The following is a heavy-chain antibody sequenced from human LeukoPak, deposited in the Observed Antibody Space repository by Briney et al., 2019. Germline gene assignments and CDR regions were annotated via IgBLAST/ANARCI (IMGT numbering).Heavy chain of an antibody. CDR1: GLTFSSYS. CDR3: ARDTDLHCSGGSDCPREVYYFDY. D-gene: IGHD2-15*01. CDR2: ISSSSSYI. Sequence: GGSLRLSCAASGLTFSSYSMNWVRQAPGKGLEWVSSISSSSSYIYYADSVKGRFTISRDNAKNSLYLQMNSLRAEDTAVYYCARDTDLHCSGGSDCPREVYYFDYWGQGTLVTVSS. J-gene: IGHJ4*02. V-gene: IGHV3-21*01.